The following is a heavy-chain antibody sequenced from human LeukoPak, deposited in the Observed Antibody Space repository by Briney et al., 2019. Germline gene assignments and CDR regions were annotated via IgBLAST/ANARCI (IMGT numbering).Heavy chain of an antibody. J-gene: IGHJ4*02. CDR2: ISYDGSNK. V-gene: IGHV3-30*18. CDR3: AKDNLPQQLVPFDH. D-gene: IGHD6-13*01. Sequence: PGRSLRLSCAASGFTFSSYGMHWVRQAPGKGLEWVAVISYDGSNKYYADSVKGRFTISRDNSKNTLYLQMNSLRAEDTAVYYCAKDNLPQQLVPFDHWGQGTLVTVSS. CDR1: GFTFSSYG.